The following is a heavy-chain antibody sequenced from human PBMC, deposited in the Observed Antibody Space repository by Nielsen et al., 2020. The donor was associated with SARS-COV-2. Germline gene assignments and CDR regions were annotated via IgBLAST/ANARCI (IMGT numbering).Heavy chain of an antibody. Sequence: GESLKISCAASGFTFSSYGMHWVRQAPGKGLEWVAVIWYDGSNKYYADSVKGRFTISRDNSKNTLYLQMNSLRAEDAAVYYCARERTGTTRYYYYGMDVWGQGTTVTVSS. J-gene: IGHJ6*02. D-gene: IGHD1-7*01. CDR2: IWYDGSNK. CDR1: GFTFSSYG. V-gene: IGHV3-33*01. CDR3: ARERTGTTRYYYYGMDV.